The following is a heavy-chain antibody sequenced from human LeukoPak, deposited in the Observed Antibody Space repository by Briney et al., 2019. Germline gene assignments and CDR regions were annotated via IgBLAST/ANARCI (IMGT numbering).Heavy chain of an antibody. Sequence: WASVKVSCKASGYTFTSYGISWVRQAPGQGLEWMGWISAYNGNTNYAQKLQGRVTMTTDTSTSTAYMELKSLRSDDTAVYYCARDALGRTRGYYYYMDVWGKGTTVTVSS. CDR3: ARDALGRTRGYYYYMDV. J-gene: IGHJ6*03. V-gene: IGHV1-18*01. CDR1: GYTFTSYG. CDR2: ISAYNGNT. D-gene: IGHD1-26*01.